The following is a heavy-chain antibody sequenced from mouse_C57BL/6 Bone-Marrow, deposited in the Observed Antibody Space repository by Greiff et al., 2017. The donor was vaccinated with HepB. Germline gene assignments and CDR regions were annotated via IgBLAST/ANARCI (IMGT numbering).Heavy chain of an antibody. CDR2: INPSSGYT. Sequence: QVQLQQSGAELAKPGASVKLSCKASGYTFTSYWMHWVKQRPGQGLEWIGYINPSSGYTKYNQKFKDKATLTADKSSSTAYMQLSSLTYEDSAVYYGASYYGSSSAWLAYWGQGTLVTVSA. J-gene: IGHJ3*01. V-gene: IGHV1-7*01. D-gene: IGHD1-1*01. CDR3: ASYYGSSSAWLAY. CDR1: GYTFTSYW.